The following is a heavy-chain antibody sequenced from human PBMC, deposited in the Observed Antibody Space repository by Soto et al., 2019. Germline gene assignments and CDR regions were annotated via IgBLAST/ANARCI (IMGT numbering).Heavy chain of an antibody. V-gene: IGHV4-31*03. CDR1: GGSISTGGYY. Sequence: QVQLQESGPGLVKPSQTLSLTCTVSGGSISTGGYYWSWIRQHPGKGLEWSGYTYNSATTYYNPSLKSRVTISVDTSKNQFSLKLSSVTVADTAVYYCARDPAPWGQGALVTVSS. J-gene: IGHJ5*02. CDR3: ARDPAP. CDR2: TYNSATT.